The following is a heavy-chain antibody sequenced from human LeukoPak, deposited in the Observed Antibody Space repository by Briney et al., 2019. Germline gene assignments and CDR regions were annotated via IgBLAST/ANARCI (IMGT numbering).Heavy chain of an antibody. CDR1: GFTFSSYA. D-gene: IGHD2-15*01. J-gene: IGHJ4*02. CDR2: ISGSGSP. Sequence: GGSLRLSCAASGFTFSSYAMGWVRQAPGKGLEWVSAISGSGSPYYADSVKGRFTISRDNSKNTLYLQMNSLRAEDTAVYYCAKARGRYCSGGSCLFLDYWGQGTLVTVSS. V-gene: IGHV3-23*01. CDR3: AKARGRYCSGGSCLFLDY.